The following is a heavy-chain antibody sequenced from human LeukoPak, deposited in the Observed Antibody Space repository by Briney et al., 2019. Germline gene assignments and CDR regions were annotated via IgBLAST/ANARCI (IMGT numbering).Heavy chain of an antibody. D-gene: IGHD3-22*01. Sequence: PSETLSLTCTVSGYSISSGYYWGWIRQPPGKGLEWIGSIYHSGSTYYNPSLKSRVTISVDTSKNQFSLKLSSVTAADTAVYYCARYRGDYYDSSGDFDYWGQGTLVTVSS. CDR3: ARYRGDYYDSSGDFDY. CDR2: IYHSGST. J-gene: IGHJ4*02. CDR1: GYSISSGYY. V-gene: IGHV4-38-2*02.